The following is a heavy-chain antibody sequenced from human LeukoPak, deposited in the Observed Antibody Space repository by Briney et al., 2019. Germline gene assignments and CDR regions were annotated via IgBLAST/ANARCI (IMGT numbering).Heavy chain of an antibody. Sequence: GGSLRLSCAASGFTFNGYSMNWVSQAPGKGLEWVSYISSDSRTIYYADSVKGRFTISRDNARNSLFLQMDYLRAEDTAVYYCARDRYGDYCHDSWGQGTLVTVSS. D-gene: IGHD4-17*01. CDR1: GFTFNGYS. CDR3: ARDRYGDYCHDS. CDR2: ISSDSRTI. J-gene: IGHJ4*02. V-gene: IGHV3-48*04.